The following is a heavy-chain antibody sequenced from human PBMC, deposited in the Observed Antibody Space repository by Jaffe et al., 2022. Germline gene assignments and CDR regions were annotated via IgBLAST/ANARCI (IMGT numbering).Heavy chain of an antibody. CDR3: AHSRHYYDSSGYQTDY. CDR1: GFSLSTSGVG. Sequence: QITLKESGPTLVKPTQTLTLTCTFSGFSLSTSGVGVGWIRQPPGKALEWLALIYWDDDKRYSPSLKSRLTITKDTSKNQVVLTMTNMDPVDTATYYCAHSRHYYDSSGYQTDYWGQGTLVTVSS. CDR2: IYWDDDK. J-gene: IGHJ4*02. V-gene: IGHV2-5*02. D-gene: IGHD3-22*01.